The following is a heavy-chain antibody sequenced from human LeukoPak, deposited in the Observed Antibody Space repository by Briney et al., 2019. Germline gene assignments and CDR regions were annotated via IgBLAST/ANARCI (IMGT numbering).Heavy chain of an antibody. CDR3: ARVSSGYKNWFDP. Sequence: SETLSLTCTVSGGSISSYYWSWIRQPPGGGLEYIGYIYYSGSTNYNPSLKSRVTISVDTSKNQFSLTLSSVTAADTAVCYCARVSSGYKNWFDPWGQGTLVTVSS. J-gene: IGHJ5*02. CDR2: IYYSGST. D-gene: IGHD3-22*01. CDR1: GGSISSYY. V-gene: IGHV4-59*01.